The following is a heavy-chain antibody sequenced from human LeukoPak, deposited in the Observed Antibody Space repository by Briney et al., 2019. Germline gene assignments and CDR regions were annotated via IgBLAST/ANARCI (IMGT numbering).Heavy chain of an antibody. Sequence: PGGSLRLSCAASGFTFSSYSMNWVRQAPGKGLEWVSSISSSSSYIYYADSVKGRFTISRDNAKNSLYLQMNSLRAEDTAVYYCARERGDYGDYGPKGDYYMDVWGKGTTVTVSS. CDR3: ARERGDYGDYGPKGDYYMDV. D-gene: IGHD4-17*01. CDR1: GFTFSSYS. CDR2: ISSSSSYI. V-gene: IGHV3-21*01. J-gene: IGHJ6*03.